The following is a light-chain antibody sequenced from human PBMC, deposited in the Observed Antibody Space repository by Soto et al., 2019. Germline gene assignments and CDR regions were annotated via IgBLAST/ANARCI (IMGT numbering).Light chain of an antibody. V-gene: IGLV1-51*01. CDR3: GTWDSSLSAYV. J-gene: IGLJ1*01. CDR1: SSNIANNY. CDR2: DNN. Sequence: QSVLTQPPSVSEAPGQKVTISCSGSSSNIANNYVSWYQQLPGTAPKRLIYDNNKRPSGIPDRFSGSKSGTSATLGISGLQTGDEADYYCGTWDSSLSAYVFGTGT.